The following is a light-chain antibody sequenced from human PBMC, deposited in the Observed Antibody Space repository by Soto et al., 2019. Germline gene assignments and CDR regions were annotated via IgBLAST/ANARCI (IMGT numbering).Light chain of an antibody. V-gene: IGLV1-36*01. CDR3: AAWDDSLNGYV. CDR1: SSNIGNNA. Sequence: QSVLTQPPSVSEAPRQRVTISCSESSSNIGNNAVNWYQQLPGKAPKLLIYYDDLLPSGVSDRFSGSKSGTSASLAISGLQSEDEADYYCAAWDDSLNGYVSGTGTKVTVL. J-gene: IGLJ1*01. CDR2: YDD.